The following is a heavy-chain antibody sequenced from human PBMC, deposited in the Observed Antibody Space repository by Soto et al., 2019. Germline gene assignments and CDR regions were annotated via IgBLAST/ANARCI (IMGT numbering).Heavy chain of an antibody. CDR1: GGSFSGYY. CDR3: ARDRVLVYYYYGMDV. Sequence: SETLSLTCAVYGGSFSGYYWNWIRQPPGKGLEWIGEINHSGSTNYNPSLKSRVTISVDRSKNQFSLKLSSVTAADTAMHYCARDRVLVYYYYGMDVWGQGTTVTVSS. D-gene: IGHD3-10*01. J-gene: IGHJ6*02. V-gene: IGHV4-34*01. CDR2: INHSGST.